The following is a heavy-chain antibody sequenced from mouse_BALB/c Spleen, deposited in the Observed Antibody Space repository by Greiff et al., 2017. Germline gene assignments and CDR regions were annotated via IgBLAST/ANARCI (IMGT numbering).Heavy chain of an antibody. CDR2: IRNKANGYTT. CDR3: ARDTANFDY. CDR1: GFTFTDYY. V-gene: IGHV7-3*02. Sequence: EVNVVESGGGLVQPGGSLRLSCATSGFTFTDYYMSWVRQPPGKALEWLGFIRNKANGYTTEYSASVKGRFTISRDNSQSILYLQMNTLRAEDSATYYCARDTANFDYWGQGTTLTVSS. J-gene: IGHJ2*01.